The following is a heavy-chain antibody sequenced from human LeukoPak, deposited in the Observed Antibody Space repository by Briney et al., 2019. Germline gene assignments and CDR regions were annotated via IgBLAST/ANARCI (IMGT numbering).Heavy chain of an antibody. CDR1: GFTFSSYA. D-gene: IGHD2-2*01. Sequence: PGGSLRLSCAASGFTFSSYAMSWVRQAPGKGLEWVSAISGSGGSTYYADSVKGRFTISRDNSKNTLYLQMNSLRAEDTAAYYCAKGRSVVVPAAYLDYWGQGTLVTVSS. J-gene: IGHJ4*02. V-gene: IGHV3-23*01. CDR2: ISGSGGST. CDR3: AKGRSVVVPAAYLDY.